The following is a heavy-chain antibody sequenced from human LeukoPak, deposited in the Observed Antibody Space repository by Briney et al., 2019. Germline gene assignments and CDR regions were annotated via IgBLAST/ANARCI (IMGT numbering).Heavy chain of an antibody. CDR1: GGTFSSYA. CDR2: IIPIFDTG. D-gene: IGHD1-26*01. CDR3: ARVYGGGGSYLFDY. V-gene: IGHV1-69*06. J-gene: IGHJ4*02. Sequence: ASVKVSCKASGGTFSSYAISWVRQAPGQGLEWMGGIIPIFDTGNYAQKFQGRVTITADKSTSTAYMELSSLRSDDTAVYYCARVYGGGGSYLFDYWGQGTLVTVSS.